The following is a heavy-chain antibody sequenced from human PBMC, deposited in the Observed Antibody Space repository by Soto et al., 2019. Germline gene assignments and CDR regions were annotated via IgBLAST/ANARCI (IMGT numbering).Heavy chain of an antibody. Sequence: QVQLQESGPGLVKPSQTLSLTCTVSGASISSGGYYWNWLRQHPGKGLEWIGYIYNSGSTYYDPSLKSGVSISADTYKNQFSLKLSSVTAAETAVYYCARGVRWSRSFGMDVWGQGTTVTASS. J-gene: IGHJ6*02. CDR1: GASISSGGYY. V-gene: IGHV4-31*03. CDR2: IYNSGST. CDR3: ARGVRWSRSFGMDV. D-gene: IGHD2-8*01.